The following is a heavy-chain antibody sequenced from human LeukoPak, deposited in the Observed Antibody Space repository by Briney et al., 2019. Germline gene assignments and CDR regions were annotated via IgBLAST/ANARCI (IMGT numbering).Heavy chain of an antibody. CDR2: IHDGGST. CDR3: ARTHPTGYFDY. Sequence: SGGSLRLSCAASRFTVSSNYMSWVRQAPGKGLEWVSVIHDGGSTYYADSVKGRFTISRDNSKNTVYLQMNSLRAGDTAVYHCARTHPTGYFDYWGQGTLVTVSS. CDR1: RFTVSSNY. V-gene: IGHV3-53*01. D-gene: IGHD1-14*01. J-gene: IGHJ4*02.